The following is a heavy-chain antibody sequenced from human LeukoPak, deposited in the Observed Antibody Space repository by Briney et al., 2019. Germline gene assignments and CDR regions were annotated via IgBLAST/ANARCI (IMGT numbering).Heavy chain of an antibody. CDR1: GGSFSGYY. Sequence: SETLSLTCAVYGGSFSGYYWSWIRQPPGKGLEWIGYIYHSGSTYYNPSLKSRVTISVDRSKNQFSLKLSSVTAADTAVYYCARDRENDPYAFDIWDQGTMVTVSS. CDR2: IYHSGST. CDR3: ARDRENDPYAFDI. V-gene: IGHV4-34*01. D-gene: IGHD3-16*01. J-gene: IGHJ3*02.